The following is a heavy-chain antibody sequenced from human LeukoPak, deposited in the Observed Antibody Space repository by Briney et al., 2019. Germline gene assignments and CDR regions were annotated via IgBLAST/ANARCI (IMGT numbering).Heavy chain of an antibody. V-gene: IGHV3-33*06. CDR3: AKDQGSSSWYVY. CDR1: GFTFSSYG. J-gene: IGHJ4*02. Sequence: SGRSLRLSCAASGFTFSSYGMHWVRQAPGKGLEWVAVIWYDGSNKYYADSVKGRFTISRDNSKNTLYLQMNSLRAEDTAVYYCAKDQGSSSWYVYWGQGTLVTVSS. CDR2: IWYDGSNK. D-gene: IGHD6-13*01.